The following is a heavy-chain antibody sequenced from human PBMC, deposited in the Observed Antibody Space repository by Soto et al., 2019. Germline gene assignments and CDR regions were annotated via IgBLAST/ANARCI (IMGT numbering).Heavy chain of an antibody. CDR3: ARGQAPNTRYCSSTSCYSLSPSLLPIDY. CDR1: GGTFSSYT. CDR2: IIPILGIA. D-gene: IGHD2-2*01. J-gene: IGHJ4*02. Sequence: ASVKVSCKASGGTFSSYTISWVRQAPGQGLEWMGRIIPILGIANYAQKFQGRVTITADKSTSTAYMELSSLRSEDTAVYYCARGQAPNTRYCSSTSCYSLSPSLLPIDYWGQGTLVTVSS. V-gene: IGHV1-69*02.